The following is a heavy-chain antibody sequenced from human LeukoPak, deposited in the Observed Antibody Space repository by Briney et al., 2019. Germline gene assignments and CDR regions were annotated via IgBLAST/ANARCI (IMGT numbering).Heavy chain of an antibody. J-gene: IGHJ4*02. V-gene: IGHV1-69*06. D-gene: IGHD2-15*01. CDR2: IIPIFGTA. CDR1: GGTFSSYA. CDR3: ARAGKVVVVAAD. Sequence: RASVKVSCKAPGGTFSSYAISWVRQAPGQGLEWMGRIIPIFGTANYAQKFQGRVTITADKSTSTAYMELSSLRSEDTAVYYCARAGKVVVVAADWGQGTLVTVSS.